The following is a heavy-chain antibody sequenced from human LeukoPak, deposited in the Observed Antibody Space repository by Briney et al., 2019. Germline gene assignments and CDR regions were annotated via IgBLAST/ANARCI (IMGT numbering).Heavy chain of an antibody. CDR3: ARETMAGHFDY. V-gene: IGHV4-30-4*01. D-gene: IGHD6-19*01. J-gene: IGHJ4*02. CDR1: GGSTSSGDYF. Sequence: PSQTLSLTCTVSGGSTSSGDYFWSWIRQPPGKGLEWIGYIYYSGTTYYNPSLKSRVTISVDTSKNQSSLNLSSVTAADTAVYFCARETMAGHFDYWGQGTLVTVSS. CDR2: IYYSGTT.